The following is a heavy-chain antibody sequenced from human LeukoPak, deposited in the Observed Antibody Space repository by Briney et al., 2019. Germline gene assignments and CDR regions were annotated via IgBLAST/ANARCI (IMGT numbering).Heavy chain of an antibody. V-gene: IGHV3-9*01. Sequence: GGSLRLSCAASGFTLDDYAMHWVRQAPGKGLEWVSGISWNSGSIGYADSVKGRFTISRDNAKNSLYLQMNSLRAEDTAVYYCARDEATISSGWYLWGAFDIWGQGTMVTVSS. CDR3: ARDEATISSGWYLWGAFDI. J-gene: IGHJ3*02. CDR1: GFTLDDYA. D-gene: IGHD6-19*01. CDR2: ISWNSGSI.